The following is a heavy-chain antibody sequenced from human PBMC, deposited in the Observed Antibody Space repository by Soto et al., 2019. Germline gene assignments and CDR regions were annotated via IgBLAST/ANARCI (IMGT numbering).Heavy chain of an antibody. Sequence: QVQLQESGPGLVKPSQTLSLTCTVSGCSISSGGYYWSWIRPHPGKGLEWMGYIYYSGSTYYNPSLKSRVTISVYTSKNQYSLKRSAVTAADTDVYYCAYWGGDWFDPWGQGTLVTVSS. CDR3: AYWGGDWFDP. CDR2: IYYSGST. D-gene: IGHD7-27*01. CDR1: GCSISSGGYY. J-gene: IGHJ5*02. V-gene: IGHV4-31*03.